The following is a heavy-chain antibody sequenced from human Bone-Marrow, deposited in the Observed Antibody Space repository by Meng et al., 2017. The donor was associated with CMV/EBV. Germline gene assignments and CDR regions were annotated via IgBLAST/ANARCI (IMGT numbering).Heavy chain of an antibody. J-gene: IGHJ4*02. CDR3: ATGDLVVMIAIPLDC. Sequence: GGSLRLSCAASGFTFSNYAMHWVRQAPGKGLEWVAVISYDGSNKYYADSVKGRFTIARDDSKNTLYLQMNSLRAEDTAVYYCATGDLVVMIAIPLDCWGQGTLVTVSS. CDR2: ISYDGSNK. V-gene: IGHV3-30-3*01. D-gene: IGHD2-21*01. CDR1: GFTFSNYA.